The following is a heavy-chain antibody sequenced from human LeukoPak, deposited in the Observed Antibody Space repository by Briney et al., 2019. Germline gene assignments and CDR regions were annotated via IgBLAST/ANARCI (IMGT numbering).Heavy chain of an antibody. V-gene: IGHV3-23*01. CDR3: ARVIGWDEPFDL. CDR2: MSSSDDGR. D-gene: IGHD1-26*01. Sequence: PGGSLRLSCATSGFSFSSYAMSWVRQAPGKGLEWVSAMSSSDDGRYYAASVRGRFTVSRDNAKNTLYLQMNSLRVEDTAVYYCARVIGWDEPFDLWGHGTLVTVSS. CDR1: GFSFSSYA. J-gene: IGHJ3*01.